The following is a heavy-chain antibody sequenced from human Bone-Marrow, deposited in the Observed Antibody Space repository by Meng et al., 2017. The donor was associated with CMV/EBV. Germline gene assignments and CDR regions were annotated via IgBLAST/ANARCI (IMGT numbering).Heavy chain of an antibody. CDR2: ISSNGGST. CDR1: GFTFSSYA. CDR3: ARESYDFWSGYSDSGTNWFDP. V-gene: IGHV3-64*02. Sequence: GGCLRLSCAASGFTFSSYAMHLVRQAPGKGLEYVSAISSNGGSTYYADSVKGRFIISRDNSKNTLYRQMGSLRAEDMAVYYCARESYDFWSGYSDSGTNWFDPWGQGTLVTVSS. J-gene: IGHJ5*02. D-gene: IGHD3-3*01.